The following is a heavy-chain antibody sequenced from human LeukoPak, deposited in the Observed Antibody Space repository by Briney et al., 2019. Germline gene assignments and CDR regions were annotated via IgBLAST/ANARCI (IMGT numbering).Heavy chain of an antibody. CDR3: ARRGYSYGLDY. Sequence: GGSLRLSCAASGFTFSSYAMSWVRQAPGKGLEWVSAISGSGGSTYYADSVKGRFTISRDNSKNTLHLQMNSLRSEDTAVYYCARRGYSYGLDYWGQGTLVTVSS. D-gene: IGHD5-18*01. CDR2: ISGSGGST. CDR1: GFTFSSYA. J-gene: IGHJ4*02. V-gene: IGHV3-23*01.